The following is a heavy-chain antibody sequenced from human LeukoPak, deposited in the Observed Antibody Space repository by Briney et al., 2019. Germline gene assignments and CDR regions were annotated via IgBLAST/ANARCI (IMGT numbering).Heavy chain of an antibody. D-gene: IGHD6-6*01. V-gene: IGHV1-18*01. CDR3: ARAYSSSSWDFLFAQFDY. J-gene: IGHJ4*02. CDR1: GYTFTSYG. CDR2: ISAYNGNT. Sequence: GASVKVSCKASGYTFTSYGISWVRQAPGQGLEWMGWISAYNGNTNYAQKFQGRVTITADESTSTAYMELSSLRSEDTAVYYCARAYSSSSWDFLFAQFDYWGQGTLVTVSS.